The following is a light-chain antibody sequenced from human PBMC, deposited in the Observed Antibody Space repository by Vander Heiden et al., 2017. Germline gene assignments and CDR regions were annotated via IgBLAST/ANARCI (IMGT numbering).Light chain of an antibody. V-gene: IGKV1-39*01. J-gene: IGKJ3*01. CDR2: AAS. Sequence: IQMTQSPSSLSASVGDRVTITCRASQSISSYLNWYQQKPGKAPRLLIYAASSLQSGVPARFSGSGSGTDFTLTISSLQPEDFATYYCQQRNSTPLTFGGGTKVDIK. CDR3: QQRNSTPLT. CDR1: QSISSY.